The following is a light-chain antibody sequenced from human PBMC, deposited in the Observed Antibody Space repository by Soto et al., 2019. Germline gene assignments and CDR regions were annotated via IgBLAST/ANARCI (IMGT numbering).Light chain of an antibody. CDR2: DAS. CDR3: QQFNSYPLIT. Sequence: AIQLTQSPSSLSASVGDRVTITCRAGQGISSALAWYQQKPGKAPKLLIYDASSLESGVPSRFSGSGSGTDFTLTISSLQPEDFATYYCQQFNSYPLITFGPGTKVDIK. J-gene: IGKJ3*01. V-gene: IGKV1-13*02. CDR1: QGISSA.